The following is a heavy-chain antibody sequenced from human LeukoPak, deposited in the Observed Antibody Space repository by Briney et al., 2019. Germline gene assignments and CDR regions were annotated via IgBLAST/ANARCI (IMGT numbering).Heavy chain of an antibody. J-gene: IGHJ4*02. Sequence: PGGSLRLSCAASGFTVSVNCMSWVRQAPGKGLEWVSVLYSDGNTYYADSVKGRFTISRDNSKNTLYLQMNSLRAEDTAVYYCARILHSGTCASWGQGTLVTVSS. CDR3: ARILHSGTCAS. CDR2: LYSDGNT. V-gene: IGHV3-53*01. D-gene: IGHD1-26*01. CDR1: GFTVSVNC.